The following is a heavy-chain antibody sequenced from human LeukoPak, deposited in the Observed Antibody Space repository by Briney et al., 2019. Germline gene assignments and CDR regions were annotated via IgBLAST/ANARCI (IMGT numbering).Heavy chain of an antibody. D-gene: IGHD5-18*01. J-gene: IGHJ6*02. CDR2: ISYDGSNK. CDR1: GFTFSRYA. Sequence: GGSLRLSCAASGFTFSRYAIHWVRQAPGMGLEWVAVISYDGSNKYYADSVKGRFTISRDNSKNTLFLQMNSLRAEDTAVYYCARKGHSYGSGYGMDVWGQGTTVTVSS. CDR3: ARKGHSYGSGYGMDV. V-gene: IGHV3-30-3*01.